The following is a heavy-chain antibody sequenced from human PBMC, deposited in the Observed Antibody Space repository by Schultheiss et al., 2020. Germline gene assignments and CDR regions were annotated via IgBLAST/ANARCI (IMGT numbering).Heavy chain of an antibody. V-gene: IGHV2-5*02. CDR3: AHRPPPRATYYHFDY. CDR2: IYWDDDK. Sequence: SGPTLVKPTQTLTLTCTFSGFSLRTSGVGVAWVRQPPGKALEWLGIIYWDDDKAYSPSLRSRLTISKDTSRNQVVLTMTNMDPEDTATYYCAHRPPPRATYYHFDYWGQGTLVTVSS. CDR1: GFSLRTSGVG. D-gene: IGHD3-3*02. J-gene: IGHJ4*02.